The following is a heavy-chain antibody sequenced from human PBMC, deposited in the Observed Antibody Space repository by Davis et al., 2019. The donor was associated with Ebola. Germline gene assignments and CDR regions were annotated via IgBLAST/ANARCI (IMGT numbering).Heavy chain of an antibody. CDR2: IYYSGST. D-gene: IGHD6-13*01. Sequence: MPGGSLRLSCTVSGGSVSSGKYYWTWIRQPPGKGLEWIGFIYYSGSTLYNPSLKSRVTISVDTSKNQFSLKLNSVTAADTAVYYCARGTYSSSWAEYFQHWGQGTLVTVSS. CDR1: GGSVSSGKYY. J-gene: IGHJ1*01. V-gene: IGHV4-61*01. CDR3: ARGTYSSSWAEYFQH.